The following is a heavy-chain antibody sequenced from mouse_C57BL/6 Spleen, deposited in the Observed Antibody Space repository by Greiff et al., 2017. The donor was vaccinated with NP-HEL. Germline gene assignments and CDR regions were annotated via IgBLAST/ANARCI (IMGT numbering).Heavy chain of an antibody. J-gene: IGHJ4*01. CDR2: IRNQAHGYTT. V-gene: IGHV7-3*01. CDR1: GFTFTDYY. D-gene: IGHD4-1*01. Sequence: EVKVVESGGGLVQPGGSLSLSCAASGFTFTDYYMSRVRQPPGKALEWLGFIRNQAHGYTTESGASVKGRFTIYRANSQSILYLPMYALRSEDSATYYCARYKANWDGDAMDYWGQRTSVTVSS. CDR3: ARYKANWDGDAMDY.